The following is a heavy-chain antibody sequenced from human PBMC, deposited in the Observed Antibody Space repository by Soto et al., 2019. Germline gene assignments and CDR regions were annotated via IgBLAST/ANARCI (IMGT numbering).Heavy chain of an antibody. CDR2: IYYSGST. Sequence: PSESLSLTCTVCGGSVSSCSYYWSWIRQPPGKGLEWIGYIYYSGSTNYNPSLKSRVTISVDTSKNQFSLKLSSVTAADTAVYYCARSKHLRRYYFDYWGQGTLVTVSS. V-gene: IGHV4-61*01. CDR3: ARSKHLRRYYFDY. D-gene: IGHD3-16*01. CDR1: GGSVSSCSYY. J-gene: IGHJ4*02.